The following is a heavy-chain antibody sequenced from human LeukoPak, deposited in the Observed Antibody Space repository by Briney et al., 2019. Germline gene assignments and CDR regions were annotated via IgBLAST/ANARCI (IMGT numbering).Heavy chain of an antibody. D-gene: IGHD6-13*01. V-gene: IGHV3-30-3*01. CDR1: GFSFADYA. Sequence: PGGSLRLSCAASGFSFADYAMHWVRQAPGKGLEWVAVISYDGSNKYYADSVKGRFTISRDNSKNTLYLQMNSLRPEDTAVYYCARESGGTYFDYXXXGXLXTVSS. J-gene: IGHJ4*02. CDR2: ISYDGSNK. CDR3: ARESGGTYFDY.